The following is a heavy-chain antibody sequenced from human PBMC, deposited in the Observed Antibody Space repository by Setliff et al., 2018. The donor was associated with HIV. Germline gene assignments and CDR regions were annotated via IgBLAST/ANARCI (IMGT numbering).Heavy chain of an antibody. D-gene: IGHD5-18*01. CDR2: NSSSSDYI. CDR1: GFIFSSYS. CDR3: ARDRYFGYSYGPVFDS. Sequence: GGSLRLSCAASGFIFSSYSMNWVRQAPGKGLEWVSSNSSSSDYIYYADSVKGRFTLSRDNAKNSLYLQMNSLRAEDTAVYYCARDRYFGYSYGPVFDSWGQGTLVTVSS. J-gene: IGHJ4*02. V-gene: IGHV3-21*01.